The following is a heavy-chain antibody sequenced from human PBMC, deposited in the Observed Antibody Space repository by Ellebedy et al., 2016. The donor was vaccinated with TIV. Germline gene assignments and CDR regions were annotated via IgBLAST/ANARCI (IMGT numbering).Heavy chain of an antibody. J-gene: IGHJ5*02. CDR2: FSQSGST. CDR3: ARHSTVTTIGT. V-gene: IGHV4-39*01. D-gene: IGHD4-17*01. Sequence: MPSETLSLTCTLSGDSISSSVDYWGWIRQPPGKGLEWIASFSQSGSTYYNPSLTSRVTISVDTYKNQFSLKLSSVTTADTAIFYCARHSTVTTIGTWGQGALVTVSS. CDR1: GDSISSSVDY.